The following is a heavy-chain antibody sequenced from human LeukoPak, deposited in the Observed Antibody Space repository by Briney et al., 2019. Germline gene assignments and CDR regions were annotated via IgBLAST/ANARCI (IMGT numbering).Heavy chain of an antibody. Sequence: GGSLRLSCTASGFPLSSFWMHWVRHAPGKGLVWVSRMNSEGSSTSYADSVKGRFTISRDNAKNTLHLQMNSLRAEDTAVYYCARTGGGDAFDIWGQGTMVTVSS. CDR3: ARTGGGDAFDI. CDR2: MNSEGSST. J-gene: IGHJ3*02. D-gene: IGHD3-16*01. CDR1: GFPLSSFW. V-gene: IGHV3-74*01.